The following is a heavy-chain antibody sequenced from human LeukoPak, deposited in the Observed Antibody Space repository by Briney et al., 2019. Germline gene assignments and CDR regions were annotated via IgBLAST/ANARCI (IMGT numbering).Heavy chain of an antibody. CDR1: GGTFSSYA. CDR3: ARAHDDSSGFGVGAFDI. D-gene: IGHD3-22*01. CDR2: IIPIFGTA. J-gene: IGHJ3*02. Sequence: SVKVSCKASGGTFSSYAISWVRQAAGQELEWMGGIIPIFGTANYAQKFQGRVTITADESTSTPYMELSSLRSEDTAVYYCARAHDDSSGFGVGAFDIWGEGTMVTVSS. V-gene: IGHV1-69*13.